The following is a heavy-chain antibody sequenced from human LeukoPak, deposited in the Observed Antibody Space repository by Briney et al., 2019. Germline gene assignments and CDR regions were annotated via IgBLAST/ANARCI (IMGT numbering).Heavy chain of an antibody. CDR2: ISGSGGST. Sequence: GGSLRLSCAASGFTFSSCAMSWVRQAPGKGLEWVSAISGSGGSTYYADSVKGRFTISRDNSKNTLYLQMNSLRAEDTAVYYCAKRAGCSSTSCTYYYYYMDVWGKGTTVTVSS. CDR3: AKRAGCSSTSCTYYYYYMDV. CDR1: GFTFSSCA. J-gene: IGHJ6*03. D-gene: IGHD2-2*01. V-gene: IGHV3-23*01.